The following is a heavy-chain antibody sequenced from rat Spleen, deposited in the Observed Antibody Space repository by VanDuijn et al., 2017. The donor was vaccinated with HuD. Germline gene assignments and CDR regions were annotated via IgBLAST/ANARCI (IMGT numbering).Heavy chain of an antibody. D-gene: IGHD1-10*01. CDR1: GFTFSNFV. J-gene: IGHJ2*01. Sequence: EVQLVESGGGLVQPGRSLKLSCAASGFTFSNFVMAWVRRVPTKGLEWVASIGISGGTTYYRDSVKGRFTISRDNPKSTLFLQMDSLRSEDTATYYCTTTWNFDYWGQGVMVTVSS. CDR2: IGISGGTT. V-gene: IGHV5S23*01. CDR3: TTTWNFDY.